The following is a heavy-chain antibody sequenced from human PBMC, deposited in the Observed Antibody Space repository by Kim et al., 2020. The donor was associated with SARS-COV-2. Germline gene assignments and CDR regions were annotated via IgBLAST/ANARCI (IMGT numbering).Heavy chain of an antibody. CDR1: GLTFSSYW. J-gene: IGHJ4*02. CDR2: IKEDGSET. V-gene: IGHV3-7*03. D-gene: IGHD4-17*01. Sequence: GGSLRLSCAASGLTFSSYWMSWVRQAPGKGLEWVANIKEDGSETHYADSVKGRFTISRDNAKRSLYLQMNSLEDDDTAVYYCARDLTVSTRGFDYWGQGTLVTVSS. CDR3: ARDLTVSTRGFDY.